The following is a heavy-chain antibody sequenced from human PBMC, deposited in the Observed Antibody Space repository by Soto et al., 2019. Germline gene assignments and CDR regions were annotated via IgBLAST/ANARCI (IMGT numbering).Heavy chain of an antibody. J-gene: IGHJ4*02. CDR3: ARESGSGSYYPFDY. CDR1: GYTFTNYA. Sequence: ASVKVSCEASGYTFTNYAINWVRQAPGQGLEWMGWISPYNGNTDYAQKFQGRVTMTTDTSTSTAYMELRSLRSGDTAVYYCARESGSGSYYPFDYWGQGTLVTVSS. V-gene: IGHV1-18*01. D-gene: IGHD3-10*01. CDR2: ISPYNGNT.